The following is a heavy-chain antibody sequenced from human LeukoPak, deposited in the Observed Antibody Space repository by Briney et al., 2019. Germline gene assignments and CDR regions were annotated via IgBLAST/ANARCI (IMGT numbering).Heavy chain of an antibody. J-gene: IGHJ3*02. CDR3: ARLASITMIVVVITSDAFDI. CDR1: GGSISRSSYY. D-gene: IGHD3-22*01. Sequence: PSETLSLTCTVSGGSISRSSYYWGWIRQPPGKGLEWIGSIYYSGSTYYNPSLKGRVTISVDTSKNQFSLKLSSVTAADTAVYYCARLASITMIVVVITSDAFDIWGQGTMVTVSS. CDR2: IYYSGST. V-gene: IGHV4-39*01.